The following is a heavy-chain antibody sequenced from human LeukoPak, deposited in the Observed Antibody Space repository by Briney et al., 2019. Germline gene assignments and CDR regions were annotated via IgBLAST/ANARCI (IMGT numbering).Heavy chain of an antibody. D-gene: IGHD6-13*01. Sequence: ASVKVSCKASGYTFTSYDINWVRQATGQGLEWMGWMNPKSGNTGYAQKFQGRVTMTRNTSISTAYMELSSLRSEDTAVYYCARGLSSSRRFDYWGQGTLVTVSS. CDR1: GYTFTSYD. CDR3: ARGLSSSRRFDY. J-gene: IGHJ4*02. V-gene: IGHV1-8*01. CDR2: MNPKSGNT.